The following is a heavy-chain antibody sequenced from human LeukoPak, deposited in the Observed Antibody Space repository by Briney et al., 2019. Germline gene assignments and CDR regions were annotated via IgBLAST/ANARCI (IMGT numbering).Heavy chain of an antibody. J-gene: IGHJ4*02. CDR1: GFTFSSYA. V-gene: IGHV3-23*01. CDR3: ARGRVSSSWDEGVDY. D-gene: IGHD6-13*01. Sequence: GGSLRLSCAASGFTFSSYAMSWVRQAPGKGLEWVSAISGSGGSTYYADSVKGRFTISRDNAKNSLYLQMNSLRAEDTAVYYCARGRVSSSWDEGVDYWGRGTLVTVSS. CDR2: ISGSGGST.